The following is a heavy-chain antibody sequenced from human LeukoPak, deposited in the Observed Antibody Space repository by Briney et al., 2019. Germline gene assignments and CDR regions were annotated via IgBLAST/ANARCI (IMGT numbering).Heavy chain of an antibody. J-gene: IGHJ4*02. CDR1: GFTFSSYS. CDR3: AKTGSGWFIDY. V-gene: IGHV3-48*01. Sequence: GGSLRLSCAASGFTFSSYSMNWVRQAPGKGLEWVSYISSSSSTIYYADSVKGRFTISRDNSKNTLFLQMNSLRAEDTALYYCAKTGSGWFIDYWGQGILVTVSS. D-gene: IGHD6-19*01. CDR2: ISSSSSTI.